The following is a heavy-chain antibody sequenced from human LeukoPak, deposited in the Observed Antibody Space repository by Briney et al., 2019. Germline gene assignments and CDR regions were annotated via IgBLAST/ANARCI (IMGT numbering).Heavy chain of an antibody. D-gene: IGHD3-3*01. CDR3: AKDGEQYDFWSGYMDV. V-gene: IGHV3-30*18. CDR1: GFTFSSYG. Sequence: GGSLRLSCAASGFTFSSYGMHWVRQAPGKGLEWVAVISYDGSNKYYADSVKGRFTISRDNSKNTLYLQMNSLRAEDTAVYYCAKDGEQYDFWSGYMDVWGQGTTVTVSS. CDR2: ISYDGSNK. J-gene: IGHJ6*02.